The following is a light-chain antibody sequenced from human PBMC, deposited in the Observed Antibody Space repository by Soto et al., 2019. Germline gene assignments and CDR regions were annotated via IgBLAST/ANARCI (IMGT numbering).Light chain of an antibody. Sequence: EIVMTQSPVTLSVSPVERVNLSCRASQSVSSNLAWYQQKPGQAPSLLIYGAFTRATGIPARFSGTGSGTEFTLTISSLQSEDFALYYCQQYNDWPLTFGQGTKGDI. CDR1: QSVSSN. CDR3: QQYNDWPLT. J-gene: IGKJ1*01. CDR2: GAF. V-gene: IGKV3-15*01.